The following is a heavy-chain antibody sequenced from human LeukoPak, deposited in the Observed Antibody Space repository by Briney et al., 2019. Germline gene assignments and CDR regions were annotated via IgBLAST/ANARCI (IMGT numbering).Heavy chain of an antibody. J-gene: IGHJ4*02. CDR2: INPSGGST. CDR1: GYTFTSYY. Sequence: ASVKVSCTASGYTFTSYYMHWVRQAPGQGLEWMGIINPSGGSTSYAQKFQGRVTMTRDTSTSTVYMELSSLRSEDTAVYYCASDEGATEDALDYWGQGTLVTVSS. V-gene: IGHV1-46*01. CDR3: ASDEGATEDALDY. D-gene: IGHD1-26*01.